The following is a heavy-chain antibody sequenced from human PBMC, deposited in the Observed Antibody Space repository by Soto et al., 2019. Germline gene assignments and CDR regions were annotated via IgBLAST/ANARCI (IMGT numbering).Heavy chain of an antibody. CDR1: GFTVSSNY. CDR3: ARYYDFWSGYYRSPADQEGMDV. CDR2: IYSGGST. D-gene: IGHD3-3*01. Sequence: EVQLVETGGGLIQPGGSLRLSCAASGFTVSSNYMSWVRQAPGKGLEWVSVIYSGGSTYYADSVKGRFTISRDNSKNTLYLQMNSLRAEDTAVYYCARYYDFWSGYYRSPADQEGMDVWGQGTTVTVSS. J-gene: IGHJ6*02. V-gene: IGHV3-53*02.